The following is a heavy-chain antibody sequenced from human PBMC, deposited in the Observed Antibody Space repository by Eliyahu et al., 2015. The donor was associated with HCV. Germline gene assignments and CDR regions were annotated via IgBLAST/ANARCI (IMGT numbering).Heavy chain of an antibody. CDR3: ASGGGGIAVTGTGGWFDP. CDR1: GXPITTYY. D-gene: IGHD6-19*01. Sequence: QVQLQESGPGLVKPSETLSLTCIVSGXPITTYYWSWIRXPPGKGLEWIGYIHYSGSTNYNPPLKSRVTISIDTSKNQFSLNLTSVTAADTAMYYCASGGGGIAVTGTGGWFDPWGQGTLVTVSS. CDR2: IHYSGST. V-gene: IGHV4-59*01. J-gene: IGHJ5*02.